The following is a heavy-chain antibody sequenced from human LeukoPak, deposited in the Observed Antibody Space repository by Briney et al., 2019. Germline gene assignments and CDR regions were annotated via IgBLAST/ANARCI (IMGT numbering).Heavy chain of an antibody. CDR2: ISSSSSSK. CDR1: GFTFSSYS. V-gene: IGHV3-48*02. D-gene: IGHD1-26*01. Sequence: QAGGSLRLSCAASGFTFSSYSMNWVRQAPGKGLEWVWYISSSSSSKYYADSVKGRFTISRDNAENSLYLQMNSLRDEDTAVYYCARDRVGATAGRYYYGMDVWGQGTTVTVSS. CDR3: ARDRVGATAGRYYYGMDV. J-gene: IGHJ6*02.